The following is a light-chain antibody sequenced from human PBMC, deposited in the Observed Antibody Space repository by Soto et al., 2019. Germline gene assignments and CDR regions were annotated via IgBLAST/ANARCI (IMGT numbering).Light chain of an antibody. CDR1: QSVSSSY. CDR3: QHYRTS. J-gene: IGKJ4*01. CDR2: GAS. Sequence: EIVLTQSPGTLSLSPGERVTLSCRASQSVSSSYFAWYQQKPGQAPRLLIYGASSRATGIPDRFSGSGSGTDFTLTITRLEPEDFAVYYCQHYRTSFGGGTKVEIK. V-gene: IGKV3-20*01.